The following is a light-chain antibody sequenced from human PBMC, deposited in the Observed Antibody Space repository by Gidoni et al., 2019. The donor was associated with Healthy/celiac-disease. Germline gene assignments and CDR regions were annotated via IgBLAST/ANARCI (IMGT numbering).Light chain of an antibody. J-gene: IGLJ3*02. Sequence: QSVLTQPPSVSGAPGQRVTISCTGSSSNIGAGYDVHWYQQLPGTAPKLLTYGNSNRPSGVPDRFSCSKSGTSASLAITGLQAEDEADYYCQSYDSSLSGHWVFGGGTKLTVL. CDR2: GNS. CDR1: SSNIGAGYD. V-gene: IGLV1-40*01. CDR3: QSYDSSLSGHWV.